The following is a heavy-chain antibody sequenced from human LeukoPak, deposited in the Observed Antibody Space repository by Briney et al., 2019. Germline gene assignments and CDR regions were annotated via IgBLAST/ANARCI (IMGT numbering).Heavy chain of an antibody. CDR3: ASDSSSGWFHYYYGMDV. CDR1: GFTFSSYA. Sequence: GGSLRLSCAASGFTFSSYAMSWVRQAPGKGLEWVSAISGSGGSTYYADSVKGRFTISRDNAKNSLYLQMNSLRAEDTAVYYCASDSSSGWFHYYYGMDVWGQGTTVTVSS. CDR2: ISGSGGST. J-gene: IGHJ6*02. V-gene: IGHV3-23*01. D-gene: IGHD6-19*01.